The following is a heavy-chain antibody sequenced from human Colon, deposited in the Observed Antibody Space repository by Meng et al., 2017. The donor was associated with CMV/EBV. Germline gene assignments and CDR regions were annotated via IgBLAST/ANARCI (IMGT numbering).Heavy chain of an antibody. J-gene: IGHJ4*02. CDR1: GYTLTELS. Sequence: VSVTFSCKVSGYTLTELSMHWVRQAPGKGLEWMGGFDPEDGETIYAQKFQGRVTMTEDTSTDTAYMELSSLRSEDTAVYYCATGLNTVTTVLVYWGQGTLVTVSS. CDR2: FDPEDGET. CDR3: ATGLNTVTTVLVY. D-gene: IGHD4-17*01. V-gene: IGHV1-24*01.